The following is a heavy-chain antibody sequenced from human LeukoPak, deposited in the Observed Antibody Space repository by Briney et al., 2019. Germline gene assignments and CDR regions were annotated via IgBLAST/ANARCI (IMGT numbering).Heavy chain of an antibody. Sequence: PGGSLRLSCAASGFTFDDYGMSWVRHAPGKGLEWVSGINWNGGSTGYADSVKGRFTISRDNAKNSLYLQMNSLRAEDTALYYCARAPYYDFWSGLYYYYYMDVWGKGTTVTVSS. J-gene: IGHJ6*03. V-gene: IGHV3-20*04. CDR3: ARAPYYDFWSGLYYYYYMDV. CDR2: INWNGGST. D-gene: IGHD3-3*01. CDR1: GFTFDDYG.